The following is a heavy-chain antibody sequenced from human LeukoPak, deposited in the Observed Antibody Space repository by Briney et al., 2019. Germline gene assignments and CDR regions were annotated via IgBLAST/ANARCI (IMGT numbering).Heavy chain of an antibody. CDR2: VYYSGIT. Sequence: SGTLSLTCAVSGGSITSSNWWTWVRQAPGKGLEWIGEVYYSGITNYNPSLKSRLTLSADLSKNQISLSLNSVTAADTAVYYCARRAVDCSGGSCYRHAGRYYYYYMDVWGKGTTVTVSS. CDR3: ARRAVDCSGGSCYRHAGRYYYYYMDV. CDR1: GGSITSSNW. V-gene: IGHV4-4*02. D-gene: IGHD2-15*01. J-gene: IGHJ6*03.